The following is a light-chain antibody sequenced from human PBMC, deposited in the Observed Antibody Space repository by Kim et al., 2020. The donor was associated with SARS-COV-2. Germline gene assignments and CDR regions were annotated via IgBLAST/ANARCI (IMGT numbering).Light chain of an antibody. CDR1: KLGNKY. Sequence: VSVSPGQTASITCSGDKLGNKYVCWYQQKPGQSPVLVIYKNNKRPSGIPERFSGSNSGNTATLTISGTQAVDEADYYCQVWDNGWVFGGGTQLTVL. CDR2: KNN. V-gene: IGLV3-1*01. J-gene: IGLJ3*02. CDR3: QVWDNGWV.